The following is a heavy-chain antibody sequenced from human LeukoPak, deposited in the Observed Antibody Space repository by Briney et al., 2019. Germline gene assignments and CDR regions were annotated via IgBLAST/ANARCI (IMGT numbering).Heavy chain of an antibody. Sequence: PSETLSLTCTVSGGSISSGDYYWSWIRQPPGKGLEWIGFIYYSGNTYYNPSLKSRVTIPIDTPKNQFSLKLSSVSAADTAVYYCARGSSLRHGGLVYWGQGTLVTVSS. V-gene: IGHV4-30-4*01. D-gene: IGHD6-13*01. CDR3: ARGSSLRHGGLVY. CDR1: GGSISSGDYY. J-gene: IGHJ4*02. CDR2: IYYSGNT.